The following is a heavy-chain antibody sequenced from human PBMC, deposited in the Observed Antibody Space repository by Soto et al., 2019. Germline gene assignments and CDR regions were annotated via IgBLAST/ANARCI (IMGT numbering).Heavy chain of an antibody. CDR2: ISTNGDTT. D-gene: IGHD6-13*01. V-gene: IGHV3-23*01. CDR1: GFTFSSYA. CDR3: AKSYSSSWLYYHDY. J-gene: IGHJ4*02. Sequence: GGSLRLSCAASGFTFSSYAMSWVRQAPGKGLEWVSSISTNGDTTFYADSVKDRFTISRDNSKNTLHLQMDSLRAEDTAVYFCAKSYSSSWLYYHDYWGQGSLVTVSS.